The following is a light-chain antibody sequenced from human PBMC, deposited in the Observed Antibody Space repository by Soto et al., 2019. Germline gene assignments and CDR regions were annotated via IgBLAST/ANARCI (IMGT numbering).Light chain of an antibody. CDR1: SRDVGGYNY. CDR2: DVS. CDR3: CSYAGSYTLYV. J-gene: IGLJ1*01. V-gene: IGLV2-11*01. Sequence: QSALTQPRSVSGSPGQSVTISCTGTSRDVGGYNYVSWYQQHPGKAPKLMIYDVSKRPSGVPDRFSGSKSGNTASLTISGLQAEDDADYYCCSYAGSYTLYVFGTGTKVTVL.